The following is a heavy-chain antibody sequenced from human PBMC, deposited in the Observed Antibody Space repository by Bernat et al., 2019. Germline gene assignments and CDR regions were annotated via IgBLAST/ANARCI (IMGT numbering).Heavy chain of an antibody. V-gene: IGHV4-4*02. Sequence: QVQLQESGPGLVKPSGTLSLTCAVSGASISSNEWWSWVRQPLGKGLEWIGEICHSGTTNYNPSLRSRVTMSVDKSKNQFALRLNSVTAADTAVYYCASKIGILVAGPFYDYWGQGTLVTVSS. J-gene: IGHJ4*02. CDR3: ASKIGILVAGPFYDY. D-gene: IGHD6-19*01. CDR1: GASISSNEW. CDR2: ICHSGTT.